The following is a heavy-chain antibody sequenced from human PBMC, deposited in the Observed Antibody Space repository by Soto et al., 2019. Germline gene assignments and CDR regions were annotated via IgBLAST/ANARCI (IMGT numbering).Heavy chain of an antibody. CDR1: GDTFNFYS. Sequence: QVQLVQSGAEVKRPGSSVKVSCKASGDTFNFYSINWVRQAPGLGLEWMGRVNPIVSMSNYAQKFQGRVTITATKSTSTAYMALSNLRSEDTAIYYCASSSGSGYRAFDYWGQGALVTVSS. CDR2: VNPIVSMS. J-gene: IGHJ4*02. CDR3: ASSSGSGYRAFDY. V-gene: IGHV1-69*02. D-gene: IGHD3-10*01.